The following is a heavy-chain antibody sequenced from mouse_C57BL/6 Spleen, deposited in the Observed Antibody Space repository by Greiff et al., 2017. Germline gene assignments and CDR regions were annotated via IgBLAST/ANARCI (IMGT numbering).Heavy chain of an antibody. CDR2: IDPSDSYT. CDR3: ARSFITTVVNFDY. J-gene: IGHJ2*01. CDR1: GYTFTSYW. Sequence: VQLQQPGAELVKPGASVTLSCKASGYTFTSYWMQWVKQRPGQGLEWIGEIDPSDSYTNYNQKFKGKATLTVDTSSSTAYMQLSSLTSEDSAVYYCARSFITTVVNFDYWGQGTTLTVSS. D-gene: IGHD1-1*01. V-gene: IGHV1-50*01.